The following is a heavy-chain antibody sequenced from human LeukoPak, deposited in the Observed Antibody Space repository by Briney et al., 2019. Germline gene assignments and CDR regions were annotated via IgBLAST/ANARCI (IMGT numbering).Heavy chain of an antibody. CDR2: IYSGERT. Sequence: GGSVRLSCVASGFTVSSNYMNWVRQAPGKGLAWVSIIYSGERTYYADSVKGRFTISRDNSKNTLYLHMNSLRAEDTGMYYCARDNSGSIDYWGQGTLVTVSS. CDR1: GFTVSSNY. V-gene: IGHV3-53*01. CDR3: ARDNSGSIDY. D-gene: IGHD1-1*01. J-gene: IGHJ4*02.